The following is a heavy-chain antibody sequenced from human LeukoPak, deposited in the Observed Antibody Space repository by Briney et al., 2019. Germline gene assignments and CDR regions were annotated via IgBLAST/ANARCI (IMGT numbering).Heavy chain of an antibody. D-gene: IGHD2-8*01. V-gene: IGHV1-2*02. J-gene: IGHJ3*02. CDR1: GYTFTGYY. CDR2: INPNSGGT. Sequence: ASVKVSCKASGYTFTGYYMHWVRQAPGQGLEWMGWINPNSGGTNYAQKSQGRVTMTRHTSISPAHMELSRLRSDDTAVYYCAREGVSRDAFDIWGQGTMVTVSS. CDR3: AREGVSRDAFDI.